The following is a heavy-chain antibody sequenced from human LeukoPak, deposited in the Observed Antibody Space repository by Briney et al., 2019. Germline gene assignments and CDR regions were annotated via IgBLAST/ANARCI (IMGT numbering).Heavy chain of an antibody. Sequence: PGGSLRLSCAASGFTFSSYEMNWVRQAPGKGLEWVSYISSSGSTIYYADSVKGRFTISRDNAKNSLYLQMNSLRAEDTAVYYCARDRSVDYVWGSYPLDYWGQGTPVTVSS. V-gene: IGHV3-48*03. CDR1: GFTFSSYE. D-gene: IGHD3-16*02. J-gene: IGHJ4*02. CDR2: ISSSGSTI. CDR3: ARDRSVDYVWGSYPLDY.